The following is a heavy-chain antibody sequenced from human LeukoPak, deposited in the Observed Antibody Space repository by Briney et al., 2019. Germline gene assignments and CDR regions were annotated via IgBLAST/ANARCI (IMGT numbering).Heavy chain of an antibody. D-gene: IGHD1-26*01. CDR1: GFTFSSYA. V-gene: IGHV3-23*01. Sequence: GGSLRLSCAASGFTFSSYATSWVRQAPGKGLEWVSAIRDSGSSTHYADSVKGRFTTSRDNSKNTLFLQMNSLRAEDTAIYYCAKYGPQDSGSSHFDYWGQGALVTVSS. J-gene: IGHJ4*02. CDR3: AKYGPQDSGSSHFDY. CDR2: IRDSGSST.